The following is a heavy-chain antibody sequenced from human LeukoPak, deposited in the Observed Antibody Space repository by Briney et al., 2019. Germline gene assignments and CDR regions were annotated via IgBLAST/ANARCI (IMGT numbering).Heavy chain of an antibody. CDR2: IYYSGST. CDR1: GGSISSDGYY. V-gene: IGHV4-31*03. J-gene: IGHJ6*02. Sequence: SETLSLTCTVSGGSISSDGYYWSWIRQHPGKGLEWIGYIYYSGSTYYNPSLKSRVTISVDTSKNQFSLKLSSVTAADTAVYYCARASESHYYGMDVWGQGTTVTVSS. CDR3: ARASESHYYGMDV.